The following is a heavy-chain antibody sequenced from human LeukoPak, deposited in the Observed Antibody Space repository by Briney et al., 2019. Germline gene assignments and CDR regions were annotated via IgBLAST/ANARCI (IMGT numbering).Heavy chain of an antibody. CDR1: GGSFSDYY. Sequence: PSETLSLTCAVYGGSFSDYYWTWIRQPPGKGLEWIGEVNHSGSTNYNPSLKSRVTISLDTSKNQFSLKLSSVTAADTAVYYCASLYSSSFIPNEYFQHWGQGTLVTVSS. J-gene: IGHJ1*01. CDR3: ASLYSSSFIPNEYFQH. D-gene: IGHD6-6*01. V-gene: IGHV4-34*01. CDR2: VNHSGST.